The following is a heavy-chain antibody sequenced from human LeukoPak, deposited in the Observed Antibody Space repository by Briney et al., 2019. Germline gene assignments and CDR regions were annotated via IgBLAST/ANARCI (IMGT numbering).Heavy chain of an antibody. V-gene: IGHV4-59*01. D-gene: IGHD3-9*01. J-gene: IGHJ6*02. Sequence: SETLSLTCIVTGGSISSYYWSWIRQPPGKGLEWIGHVYYSGSTNYNPSLKSRVTISVDTSKTQFSLKLSSVTAADTAVYYCARVFAAEGYYYYYGMDVWGQGTTVTVPS. CDR2: VYYSGST. CDR3: ARVFAAEGYYYYYGMDV. CDR1: GGSISSYY.